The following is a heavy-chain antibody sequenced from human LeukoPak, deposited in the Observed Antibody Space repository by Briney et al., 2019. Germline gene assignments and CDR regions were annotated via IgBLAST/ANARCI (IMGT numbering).Heavy chain of an antibody. D-gene: IGHD3-22*01. CDR1: GFSVSNNY. J-gene: IGHJ4*02. Sequence: PGGSLRLSCAVSGFSVSNNYMNWVRQAPGKGLEWVSYISSSSSTIYYADSVKGRFTISRDNAKNSLYLQMNSLRAEDTAVYYCARGRYRDSSGYSYWGQGTLVTVSS. CDR3: ARGRYRDSSGYSY. V-gene: IGHV3-48*01. CDR2: ISSSSSTI.